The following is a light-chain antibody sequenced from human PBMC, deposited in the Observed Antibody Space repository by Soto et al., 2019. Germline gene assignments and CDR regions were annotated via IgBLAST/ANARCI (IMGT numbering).Light chain of an antibody. Sequence: QTVVTQEPSFSVSPGGTVTLTCGLSSGSVSTNYYPSWYQQTPGQAPRTLIYRTNTRSSGVPDRFSGSILGSKAALTITGAQADDESDYYCVLYMGSVPVFGGGTKVTVL. CDR2: RTN. V-gene: IGLV8-61*01. CDR3: VLYMGSVPV. CDR1: SGSVSTNYY. J-gene: IGLJ2*01.